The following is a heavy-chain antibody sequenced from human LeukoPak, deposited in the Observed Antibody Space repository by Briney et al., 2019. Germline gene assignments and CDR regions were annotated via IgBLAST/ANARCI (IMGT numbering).Heavy chain of an antibody. V-gene: IGHV3-23*01. J-gene: IGHJ4*02. CDR2: ISGSGGST. CDR3: ARSIRVHDY. Sequence: LPGGSLRLSCAASGFTFSSYAMSWVRQAPRKGLEWVSAISGSGGSTYYADSVKGRFTISRDNSKNTLYLQMNSLRAEDTAVYYCARSIRVHDYWGQGTLVTVSS. D-gene: IGHD5-24*01. CDR1: GFTFSSYA.